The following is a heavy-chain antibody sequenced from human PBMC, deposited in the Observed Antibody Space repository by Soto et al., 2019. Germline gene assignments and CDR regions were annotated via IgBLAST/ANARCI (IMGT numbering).Heavy chain of an antibody. Sequence: SETLSLTCTVSGGSISSYYWSWIRQPPGKGLEWIGYIYYSGSTNYNPSLKSRVTISVDTSKNQFSLKLSSVTAADTAVYYCARVLWYYDILTGRPSDYYYYYMDVWGKGTTVTVSS. CDR3: ARVLWYYDILTGRPSDYYYYYMDV. CDR2: IYYSGST. J-gene: IGHJ6*03. D-gene: IGHD3-9*01. V-gene: IGHV4-59*01. CDR1: GGSISSYY.